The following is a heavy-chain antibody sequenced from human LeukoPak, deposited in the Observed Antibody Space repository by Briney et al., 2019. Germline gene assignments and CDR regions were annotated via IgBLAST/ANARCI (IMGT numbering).Heavy chain of an antibody. J-gene: IGHJ4*02. V-gene: IGHV1-2*04. CDR2: INPNSGGT. D-gene: IGHD4-17*01. CDR3: ARVSPKGDYGDY. CDR1: GYTFTGYY. Sequence: AASVKVSCKASGYTFTGYYMHWVRQAPGQGLEWMGWINPNSGGTNYAQKFRGWVTMTRDTSISTAYMELSRLRSDDTAVYYCARVSPKGDYGDYWGQGTLVTVSS.